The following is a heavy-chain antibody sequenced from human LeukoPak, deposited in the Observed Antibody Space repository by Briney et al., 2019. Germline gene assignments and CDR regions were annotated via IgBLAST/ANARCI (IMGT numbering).Heavy chain of an antibody. Sequence: GESLKISCAASGFTFSSYGMSWVRQAPGKGLGWVSAVTGGGDTTYYADSVRGRFTISRDNSKNTLYPQMNSLRAEDTAVYYCAKMQGYFDYWGQGTLVTVSS. CDR1: GFTFSSYG. CDR3: AKMQGYFDY. V-gene: IGHV3-23*01. CDR2: VTGGGDTT. J-gene: IGHJ4*02.